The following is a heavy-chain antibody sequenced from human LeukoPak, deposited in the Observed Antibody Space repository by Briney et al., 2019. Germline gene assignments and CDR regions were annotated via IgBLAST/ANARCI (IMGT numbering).Heavy chain of an antibody. CDR2: INHSGST. Sequence: SETLSLTCAVYGGSFSGYYWSWIRQPPGKGLEWNGEINHSGSTNYNPSLKSRVTISVDTSENQFSLKLSSVTAADTAEYYCARGRGYCTNGVCYKSDDYWGQGTLVTVSS. CDR1: GGSFSGYY. CDR3: ARGRGYCTNGVCYKSDDY. V-gene: IGHV4-34*01. J-gene: IGHJ4*02. D-gene: IGHD2-8*01.